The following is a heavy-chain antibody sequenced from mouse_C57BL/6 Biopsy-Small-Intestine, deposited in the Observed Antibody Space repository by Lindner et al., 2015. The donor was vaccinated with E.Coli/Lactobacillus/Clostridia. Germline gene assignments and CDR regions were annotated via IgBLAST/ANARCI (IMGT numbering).Heavy chain of an antibody. Sequence: SVKVSCKASGYTFTDYYMHWVRQAPGQGLEWMGWINPNSGGTHYAQRFQGRVTMTRDTSINTAYMELSRLRSDDTAVYYCAPGSATFDYWGQGTLVTVSS. V-gene: IGHV1-26*01. CDR1: GYTFTDYY. CDR3: APGSATFDY. J-gene: IGHJ4*01. CDR2: INPNSGGT. D-gene: IGHD6-1*01.